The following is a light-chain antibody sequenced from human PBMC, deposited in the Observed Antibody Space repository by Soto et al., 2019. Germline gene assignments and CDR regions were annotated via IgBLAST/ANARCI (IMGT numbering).Light chain of an antibody. J-gene: IGKJ1*01. CDR3: QQSYSTPWT. V-gene: IGKV1-39*01. CDR1: QPIGTS. CDR2: AAT. Sequence: DIQMTQSPSSLSAFVGDSVTVTCRASQPIGTSLHWYQQRAGTAPKVLISAATKLQSGVPSRFSGRGSGTDFTLTISNLQPEDSATYYCQQSYSTPWTFGQGTKVDIK.